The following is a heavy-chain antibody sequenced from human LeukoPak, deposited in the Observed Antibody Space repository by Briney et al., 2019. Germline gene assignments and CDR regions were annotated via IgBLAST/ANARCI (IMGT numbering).Heavy chain of an antibody. J-gene: IGHJ4*02. CDR1: GFTFSDYY. D-gene: IGHD2-8*01. CDR2: ISWNSGSI. CDR3: AKDTAFMVYDGGYFDY. V-gene: IGHV3-9*03. Sequence: PGGSLRLSCAASGFTFSDYYMSWIRQAPGKGLEWVSGISWNSGSIGYADSVKGRFTISRDNAKNSLYLQMNSLRAEDMALYYCAKDTAFMVYDGGYFDYWGQGTLVTVSS.